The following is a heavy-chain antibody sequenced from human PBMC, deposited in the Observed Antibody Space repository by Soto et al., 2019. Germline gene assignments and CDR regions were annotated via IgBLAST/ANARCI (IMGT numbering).Heavy chain of an antibody. CDR2: IIPIFGTA. J-gene: IGHJ3*02. CDR1: GGTFSSYA. D-gene: IGHD4-17*01. V-gene: IGHV1-69*13. Sequence: ASVKVSCKASGGTFSSYAISWVRQAPGQGLEWMGGIIPIFGTANYAQKFQGRVTITADESTSTAYMELSSLRSEDTAVYYCARGTSTVMNAFDIWGQGTMVTVSS. CDR3: ARGTSTVMNAFDI.